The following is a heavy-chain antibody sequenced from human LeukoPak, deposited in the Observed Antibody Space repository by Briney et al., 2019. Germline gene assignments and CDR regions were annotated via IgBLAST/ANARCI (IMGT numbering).Heavy chain of an antibody. V-gene: IGHV4-4*07. Sequence: SETLSLTCTVSGGSITGHYWSWIRQPAGKGLEWLGRIYSTGTTAYNASLTSRLTMSVDTSKSQLSLMLNSVTAADTAVYYYVRVGEIWSNGGFFDSWGQGTLVTVSS. J-gene: IGHJ4*01. CDR3: VRVGEIWSNGGFFDS. D-gene: IGHD3-16*01. CDR1: GGSITGHY. CDR2: IYSTGTT.